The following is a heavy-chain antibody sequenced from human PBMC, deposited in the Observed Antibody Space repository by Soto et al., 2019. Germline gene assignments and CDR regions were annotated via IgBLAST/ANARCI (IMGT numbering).Heavy chain of an antibody. D-gene: IGHD2-21*01. CDR1: GVTCISYA. V-gene: IGHV3-23*01. CDR2: ISGSGGST. Sequence: AGGSLRLSCAASGVTCISYAMSWVRQAPGKGLEWVSAISGSGGSTYYADSVKGRFTISRDNSKNTLYLQMNSLRAEDTAVYYCAKDKFLSLVVIANPIFDYWGQGTLVTVSS. J-gene: IGHJ4*02. CDR3: AKDKFLSLVVIANPIFDY.